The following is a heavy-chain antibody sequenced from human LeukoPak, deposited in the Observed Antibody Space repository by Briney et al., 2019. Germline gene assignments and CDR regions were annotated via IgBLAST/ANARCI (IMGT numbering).Heavy chain of an antibody. J-gene: IGHJ4*02. D-gene: IGHD6-19*01. CDR2: LNSDGSST. Sequence: GSLPLSCAASGFTFSTYWMHWVRPAPGKGLVWVSRLNSDGSSTSYADSVKGRFTISRDNAKNTLYLQMNGLRADDTAVYYCARDVLYSSGWLGIDYWGQGTLVTVSS. CDR1: GFTFSTYW. CDR3: ARDVLYSSGWLGIDY. V-gene: IGHV3-74*01.